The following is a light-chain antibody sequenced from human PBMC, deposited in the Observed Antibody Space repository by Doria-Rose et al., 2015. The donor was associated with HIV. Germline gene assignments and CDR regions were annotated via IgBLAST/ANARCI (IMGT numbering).Light chain of an antibody. V-gene: IGKV1-39*01. CDR2: TAT. CDR3: QQTYSFPYS. Sequence: DVQLTLSPSSLSASVGDRVTITCRASQGITSNLNWYQQKAGKAPKLLIFTATTLQSGVPSRFSGGGSGTDFTLTISSLQPEDFATYYCQQTYSFPYSFGQGTKLDIE. CDR1: QGITSN. J-gene: IGKJ2*01.